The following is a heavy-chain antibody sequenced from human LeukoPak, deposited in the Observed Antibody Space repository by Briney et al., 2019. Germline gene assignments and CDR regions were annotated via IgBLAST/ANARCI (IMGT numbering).Heavy chain of an antibody. CDR3: ARDMDPDYGGYFDY. D-gene: IGHD4-23*01. J-gene: IGHJ4*02. V-gene: IGHV4-30-2*01. CDR2: IYHSGST. CDR1: GGSISSGGYS. Sequence: SETLSLTCAVSGGSISSGGYSWSWIRQPPGKGLEWIGYIYHSGSTNYNPSLKSRVTISVDTSKNQFSLKLSSVTAADTAVYYCARDMDPDYGGYFDYWGQETLVTVSS.